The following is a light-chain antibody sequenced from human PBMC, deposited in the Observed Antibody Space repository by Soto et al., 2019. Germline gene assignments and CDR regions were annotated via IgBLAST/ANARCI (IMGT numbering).Light chain of an antibody. Sequence: IVMTQSLDTLSVSPGERAALSWRASQSVSSNLAWYQQKPGQAPRLLIYGASTRATGTPARFSGSGSGTEFTLTISSLQSEDFAVYYCQQRTNRPSITFGQGTRLEI. V-gene: IGKV3-15*01. CDR2: GAS. CDR1: QSVSSN. CDR3: QQRTNRPSIT. J-gene: IGKJ5*01.